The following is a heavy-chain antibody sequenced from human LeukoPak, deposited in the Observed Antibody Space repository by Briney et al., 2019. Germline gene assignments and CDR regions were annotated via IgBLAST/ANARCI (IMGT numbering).Heavy chain of an antibody. J-gene: IGHJ3*02. Sequence: SETLSLTCTVSGGSISPYYWSWIRQPPGKGLEWIGYIYHRGSTNYNPPLKSRVTMSVDTSKNQFSLKLSSVTAADTAVYYCARDMTTCSSTSCYHDAFDIWGQGTMVTVSS. CDR3: ARDMTTCSSTSCYHDAFDI. D-gene: IGHD2-2*01. CDR2: IYHRGST. CDR1: GGSISPYY. V-gene: IGHV4-59*12.